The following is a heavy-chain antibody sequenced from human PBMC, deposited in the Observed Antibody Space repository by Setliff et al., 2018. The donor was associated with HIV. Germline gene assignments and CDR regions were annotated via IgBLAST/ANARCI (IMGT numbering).Heavy chain of an antibody. CDR3: ARGRGMSYYYYYMDV. V-gene: IGHV2-70*11. CDR1: GFSLTSTSRC. Sequence: PTLVNPTQTLTLPCTFSGFSLTSTSRCVSWIRQPPGEALEWLGRIDWDDNKYYSESLRSRLTISKDTSKNQVVLTMTNMDPVDTATYFCARGRGMSYYYYYMDVWGKGTTVTVSS. J-gene: IGHJ6*03. CDR2: IDWDDNK. D-gene: IGHD3-16*01.